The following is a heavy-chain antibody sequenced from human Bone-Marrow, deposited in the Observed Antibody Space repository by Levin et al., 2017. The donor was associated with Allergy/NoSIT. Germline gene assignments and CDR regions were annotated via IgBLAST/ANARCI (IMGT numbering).Heavy chain of an antibody. V-gene: IGHV1-2*02. J-gene: IGHJ1*01. CDR1: GYTFTGYY. Sequence: ASVKVSCKASGYTFTGYYMHWVRQAPGQGLEWMGWINPNSGGTNYAQKFQGRVTMTRDTSISTAYMELSRLRSDDTAVYYCARDQVAAAAPGYFQHWGQGTLVTVSS. D-gene: IGHD6-13*01. CDR3: ARDQVAAAAPGYFQH. CDR2: INPNSGGT.